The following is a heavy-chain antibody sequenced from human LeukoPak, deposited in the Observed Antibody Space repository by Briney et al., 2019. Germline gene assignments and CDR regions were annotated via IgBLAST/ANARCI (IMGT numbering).Heavy chain of an antibody. CDR1: GFTFSSYA. D-gene: IGHD5-18*01. Sequence: GGSLRLSCAASGFTFSSYAMHWVRQAPGKGLEWVTVISYDGSNRYYADSVKGRFTISRDNSKDTVYVQMNSLRAEDTAVYFCARGRNVDTSMVNDYWGQGTLVTVSS. V-gene: IGHV3-30*04. CDR3: ARGRNVDTSMVNDY. J-gene: IGHJ4*02. CDR2: ISYDGSNR.